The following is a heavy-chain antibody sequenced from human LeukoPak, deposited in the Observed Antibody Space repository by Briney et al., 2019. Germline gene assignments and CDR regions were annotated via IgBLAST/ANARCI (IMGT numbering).Heavy chain of an antibody. D-gene: IGHD6-13*01. Sequence: SETLSLTCTVSGGSISSSSYYWGWIRQPPGKGLEWLGSIYYSGSTYYNPSLKSRVTISVDTSKNQFSLKLSSVTAADTAVYYCARLGIAAAGTSGNYYYYGMDVWGQGTTVTVSS. CDR2: IYYSGST. V-gene: IGHV4-39*01. CDR3: ARLGIAAAGTSGNYYYYGMDV. J-gene: IGHJ6*02. CDR1: GGSISSSSYY.